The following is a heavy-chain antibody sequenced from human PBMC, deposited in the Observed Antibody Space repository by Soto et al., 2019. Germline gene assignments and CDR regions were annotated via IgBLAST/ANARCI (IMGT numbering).Heavy chain of an antibody. CDR1: GYTSTNYA. V-gene: IGHV1-3*01. Sequence: ASGKVSCKATGYTSTNYAMHWVSQAPGQRLEWMGWINGGNGYTEYSQKFQGRVTITRDTSASTAHMELSSLRSEDTAVYYCARDESLRSGYYVDWRQGTPFPASP. CDR2: INGGNGYT. CDR3: ARDESLRSGYYVD. J-gene: IGHJ4*02. D-gene: IGHD3-3*01.